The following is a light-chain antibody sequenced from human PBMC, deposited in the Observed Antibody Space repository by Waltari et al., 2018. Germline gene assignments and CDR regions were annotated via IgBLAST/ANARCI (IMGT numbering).Light chain of an antibody. CDR1: QSVSSY. Sequence: EIVLTQSPATLSLSPGDRATLSCRASQSVSSYLAWYQQKPGQAPRLLIYDISNRATGIPARFSGSGSGTDFTLTISSLEPEDCAVYYCQQRSNWPPALTFGGGTKVEIK. J-gene: IGKJ4*01. CDR3: QQRSNWPPALT. CDR2: DIS. V-gene: IGKV3-11*01.